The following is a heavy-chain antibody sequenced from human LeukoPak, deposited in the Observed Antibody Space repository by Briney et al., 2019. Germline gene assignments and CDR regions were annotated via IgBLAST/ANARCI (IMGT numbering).Heavy chain of an antibody. CDR3: ARGGGYYHNWFDP. D-gene: IGHD1-26*01. CDR1: GGSISSYY. Sequence: SETLSLTCTVSGGSISSYYWSWIRQPPGKGLGWIGYIYYSGSTNYNPSLKSRVTISVDTSKNQFSLKLSSVTAADTAVYYCARGGGYYHNWFDPWGQGTLVTVSS. V-gene: IGHV4-59*01. CDR2: IYYSGST. J-gene: IGHJ5*02.